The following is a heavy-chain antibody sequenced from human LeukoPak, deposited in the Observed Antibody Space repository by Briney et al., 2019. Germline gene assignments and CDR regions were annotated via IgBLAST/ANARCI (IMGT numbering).Heavy chain of an antibody. V-gene: IGHV4-59*01. CDR3: AAGFGGVIVS. J-gene: IGHJ4*02. CDR2: IYYSGST. D-gene: IGHD3-16*02. Sequence: PSETLSLTYTVSGGSISSYYWSWIRQPPGKGLEWIGYIYYSGSTNYNPSLKSRVTISVDTSNNQFSLKLSSVTAADTAVYYCAAGFGGVIVSWGQGTLVTVSS. CDR1: GGSISSYY.